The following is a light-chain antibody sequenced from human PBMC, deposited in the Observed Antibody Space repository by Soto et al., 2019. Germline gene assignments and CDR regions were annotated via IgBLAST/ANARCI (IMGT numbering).Light chain of an antibody. J-gene: IGKJ3*01. CDR1: QSVSTLY. CDR3: LHSRDSVST. CDR2: SAH. Sequence: IVLAQSPGTLSLSPGERATLSCRASQSVSTLYMTWYQQKPDQAPRLLIYSAHTRAAGIPDRFSGTGSGTDFTLTISRLEPEDFALYYCLHSRDSVSTFGPGTKVDIK. V-gene: IGKV3-20*01.